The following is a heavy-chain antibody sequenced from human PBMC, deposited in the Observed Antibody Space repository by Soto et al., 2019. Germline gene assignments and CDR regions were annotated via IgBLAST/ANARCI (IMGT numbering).Heavy chain of an antibody. CDR2: INPNSGGT. Sequence: ASVKVSCKASGYTFTGYYMHWVRQAPGQGLEWMGWINPNSGGTNYAQKFQGWVTMTRDTSISTAYMELSRLRSDDTAVYYCARDGTADRLRYYFDYWGQGTLVTVAS. V-gene: IGHV1-2*04. D-gene: IGHD6-6*01. CDR1: GYTFTGYY. J-gene: IGHJ4*02. CDR3: ARDGTADRLRYYFDY.